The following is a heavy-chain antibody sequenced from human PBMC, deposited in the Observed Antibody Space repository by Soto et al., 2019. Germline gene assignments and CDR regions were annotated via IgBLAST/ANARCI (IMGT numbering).Heavy chain of an antibody. CDR2: IDTSGST. D-gene: IGHD3-3*01. CDR3: ARGGQDFWSGPFDY. Sequence: KASETLSLTCTVSGGSISNYYCNRIRQPAGKGLEWIGRIDTSGSTNYNPSLKSRVTMSVDTSKQEFSLKLSSVTAADTALYYCARGGQDFWSGPFDYWGRGALVTVSS. V-gene: IGHV4-4*07. CDR1: GGSISNYY. J-gene: IGHJ4*02.